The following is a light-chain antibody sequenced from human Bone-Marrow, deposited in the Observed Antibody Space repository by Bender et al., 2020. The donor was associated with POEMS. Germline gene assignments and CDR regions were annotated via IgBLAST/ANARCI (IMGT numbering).Light chain of an antibody. CDR3: CSYTRSRTWV. Sequence: QSALTQPPSASGSPGQSVTISCTGTSSDVGGYNYVSWFQQHPGRAPKLMIFEVSKRPSGVSHRFSASKSANTASLTISGLQAEDEADYYCCSYTRSRTWVFGGGTKLTVL. CDR2: EVS. V-gene: IGLV2-14*01. CDR1: SSDVGGYNY. J-gene: IGLJ3*02.